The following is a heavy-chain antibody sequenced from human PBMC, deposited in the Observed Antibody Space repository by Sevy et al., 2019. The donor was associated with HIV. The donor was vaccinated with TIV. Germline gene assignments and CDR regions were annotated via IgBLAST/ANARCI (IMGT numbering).Heavy chain of an antibody. J-gene: IGHJ4*02. CDR2: VNTATGDT. V-gene: IGHV1-3*04. CDR3: ARDFCSGGSCYSAFVY. Sequence: ASVKVSCKGSGYTFNNYIIYWVRQAPGQSLEWMGWVNTATGDTRRSPTFKGKVIITRDTSARTAYMELNSLRFEDTAVYYGARDFCSGGSCYSAFVYWGQGTLVTVSS. CDR1: GYTFNNYI. D-gene: IGHD2-15*01.